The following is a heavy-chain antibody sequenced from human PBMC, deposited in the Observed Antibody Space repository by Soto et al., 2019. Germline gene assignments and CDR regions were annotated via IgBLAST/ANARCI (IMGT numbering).Heavy chain of an antibody. V-gene: IGHV4-34*01. D-gene: IGHD1-26*01. CDR2: INHSGST. Sequence: SETLSLTCAVYGGSFSGYYWSWIRQPPGKGLEWIGEINHSGSTNYNPPLKSRVTVSVDTSKNQFSLKLSSVTAADTAVYYCASVPVWIVGATPQLEWAEYFQHWGQGTLVTVSS. J-gene: IGHJ1*01. CDR3: ASVPVWIVGATPQLEWAEYFQH. CDR1: GGSFSGYY.